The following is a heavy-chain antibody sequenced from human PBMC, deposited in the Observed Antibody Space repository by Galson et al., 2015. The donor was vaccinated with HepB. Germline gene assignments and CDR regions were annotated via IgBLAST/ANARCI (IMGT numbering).Heavy chain of an antibody. J-gene: IGHJ3*02. CDR3: NTDIGNSRYKPPFDI. V-gene: IGHV3-15*01. CDR2: IIKTKTDGWTT. D-gene: IGHD6-13*01. Sequence: SLRLSCAASGFTFNNAWMSWVRQAPGKGLEWVGRIIKTKTDGWTTDYAAPVKGRFTISRDDSKNTLYLQMNSLKTEDTAVYYWNTDIGNSRYKPPFDIWGQGTMVTVSS. CDR1: GFTFNNAW.